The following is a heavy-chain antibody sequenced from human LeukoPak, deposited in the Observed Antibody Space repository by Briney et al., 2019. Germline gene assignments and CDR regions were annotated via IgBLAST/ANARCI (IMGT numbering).Heavy chain of an antibody. Sequence: PSQTLSLTCAVSTGSISSGGHSWSWIRQPPGKGLEWIGYIYYSGSTYYNPSLKSRVTISVDMSKNQFSLKLSSVTAADTAVYYCARRNKGDYSQPIDYWGQGTLVTVSS. V-gene: IGHV4-30-4*07. CDR3: ARRNKGDYSQPIDY. D-gene: IGHD4-17*01. CDR1: TGSISSGGHS. J-gene: IGHJ4*02. CDR2: IYYSGST.